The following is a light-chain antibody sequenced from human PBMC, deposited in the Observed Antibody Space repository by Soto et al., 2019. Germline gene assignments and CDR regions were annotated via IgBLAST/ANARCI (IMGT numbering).Light chain of an antibody. V-gene: IGLV2-14*01. Sequence: QSVLTHPASVSGYPGQSITISCTGTSSDVGGYNYVSWYQQHPGKAPKFMIYDVSNRPSGVSTRFSGSKSGNAASLTISGLQAEDEADYYCNSYTTSNTRQIVFGTGTKVTVL. CDR3: NSYTTSNTRQIV. CDR2: DVS. CDR1: SSDVGGYNY. J-gene: IGLJ1*01.